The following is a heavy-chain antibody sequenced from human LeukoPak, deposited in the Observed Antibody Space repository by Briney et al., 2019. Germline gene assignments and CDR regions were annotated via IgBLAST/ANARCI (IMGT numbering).Heavy chain of an antibody. V-gene: IGHV3-7*01. CDR2: TKQDGSEK. D-gene: IGHD6-19*01. CDR1: GFTFSSYW. J-gene: IGHJ5*02. CDR3: ASRRYSSGWYGVDWFDP. Sequence: SGGSLRLSCAASGFTFSSYWMSWVRQAPGKGLEWVANTKQDGSEKYYVDSVKGRFTISRDNAKNSLYLQMNSLRAEDTAVYYCASRRYSSGWYGVDWFDPWGQGTLVTVSS.